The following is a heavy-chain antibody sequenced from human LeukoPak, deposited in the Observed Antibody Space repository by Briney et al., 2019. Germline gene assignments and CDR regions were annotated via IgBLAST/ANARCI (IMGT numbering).Heavy chain of an antibody. CDR1: GGSISSGSYY. V-gene: IGHV4-61*02. CDR3: ARGSRKNSSGYYQDY. CDR2: IYTSGST. J-gene: IGHJ4*02. D-gene: IGHD3-22*01. Sequence: PSETLSLTCTVSGGSISSGSYYWSWIRQPAGKGLEWIGRIYTSGSTNYNPSLKSRVTISVDTSKNQFSLKLSSVTAADTAVYYCARGSRKNSSGYYQDYWGQGTLVTVSS.